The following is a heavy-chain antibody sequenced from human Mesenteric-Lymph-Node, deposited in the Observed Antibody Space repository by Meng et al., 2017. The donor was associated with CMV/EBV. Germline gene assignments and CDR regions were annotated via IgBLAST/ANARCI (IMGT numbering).Heavy chain of an antibody. V-gene: IGHV4-59*02. Sequence: SETLSLTCNVSGGSVDTYSWTWIRQSPEKGLEWCGASSHSGNIDYNPSLKSRLTISLDTSKNQVSLKLTSVTTADTAVYFCATSKRSCSGPTCYPAFEIWGPGTWVTVSS. J-gene: IGHJ3*02. CDR2: SSHSGNI. D-gene: IGHD2-15*01. CDR3: ATSKRSCSGPTCYPAFEI. CDR1: GGSVDTYS.